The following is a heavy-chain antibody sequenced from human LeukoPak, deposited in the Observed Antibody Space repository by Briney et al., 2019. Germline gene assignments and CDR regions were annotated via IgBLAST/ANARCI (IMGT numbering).Heavy chain of an antibody. CDR1: GYSFTSYW. J-gene: IGHJ5*02. D-gene: IGHD2-15*01. CDR2: IYPGDSDT. CDR3: ARRPRRLLSGFDP. Sequence: GESLKISCKGSGYSFTSYWIGWVRPMPGKGLGWMGIIYPGDSDTRYSPSFQGQVTISADKSISTAYLQWSSLKASDTAMYYCARRPRRLLSGFDPWGQGTLVTVSS. V-gene: IGHV5-51*01.